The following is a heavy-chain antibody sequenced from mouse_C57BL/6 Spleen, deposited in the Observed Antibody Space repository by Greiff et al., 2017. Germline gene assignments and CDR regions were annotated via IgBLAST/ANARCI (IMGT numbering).Heavy chain of an antibody. V-gene: IGHV1-76*01. D-gene: IGHD2-3*01. J-gene: IGHJ2*01. CDR3: ARLDDGCLDY. CDR2: IYPGSGNT. CDR1: GYTFTDYY. Sequence: QVQLQQSGAELVRPGASVKLSCKASGYTFTDYYINWVKQRPGQGLEWIARIYPGSGNTYYNEKFKGKATLTAEKSSSTAYMQLSSLTSEDAAVYFCARLDDGCLDYWGQGTTLTVSS.